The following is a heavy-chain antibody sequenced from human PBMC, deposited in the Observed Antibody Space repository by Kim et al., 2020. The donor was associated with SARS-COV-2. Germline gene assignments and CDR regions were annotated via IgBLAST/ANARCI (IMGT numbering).Heavy chain of an antibody. CDR3: ARGSTSCYDY. CDR1: GGSFSGYY. J-gene: IGHJ4*02. D-gene: IGHD2-2*01. CDR2: INHSGST. V-gene: IGHV4-34*01. Sequence: SETLSLTCAVYGGSFSGYYWSWIRQPPGKGLESIGEINHSGSTNYNPSLKSRVTISVDTSKNQFSLKLSSVTAADTAVYYCARGSTSCYDYWGQGTLVTVSS.